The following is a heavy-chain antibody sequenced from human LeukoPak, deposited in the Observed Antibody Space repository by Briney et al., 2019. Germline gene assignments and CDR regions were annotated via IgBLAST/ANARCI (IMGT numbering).Heavy chain of an antibody. CDR3: ARGNFDFWSGQNEYYYYYGMDV. CDR1: GGSFSGYY. J-gene: IGHJ6*02. V-gene: IGHV4-34*01. CDR2: INHSGST. D-gene: IGHD3-3*01. Sequence: SETLSLTCAVYGGSFSGYYWSWIRQPPGKGLEWIGEINHSGSTNYNPSLKSRVTISVDTSKNQFSLKLSSVTAADTAVYYCARGNFDFWSGQNEYYYYYGMDVWGQGTTVTVSS.